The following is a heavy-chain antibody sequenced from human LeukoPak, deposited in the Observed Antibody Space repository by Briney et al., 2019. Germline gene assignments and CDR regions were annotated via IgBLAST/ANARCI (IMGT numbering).Heavy chain of an antibody. Sequence: ASVKVSCKASGYTFTSYGISWVRQAPGQGLEWMGWISAYNGNTNYAQKLQGRVTMTTDTSTSTAYMELRSLRSDDTAVYYCARWWAGTKSACAFDIWGQGTMVTVSS. D-gene: IGHD1-1*01. V-gene: IGHV1-18*01. CDR1: GYTFTSYG. CDR2: ISAYNGNT. J-gene: IGHJ3*02. CDR3: ARWWAGTKSACAFDI.